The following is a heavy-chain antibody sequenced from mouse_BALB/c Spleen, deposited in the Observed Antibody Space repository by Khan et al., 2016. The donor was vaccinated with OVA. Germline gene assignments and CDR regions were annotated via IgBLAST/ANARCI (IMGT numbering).Heavy chain of an antibody. J-gene: IGHJ3*01. D-gene: IGHD2-4*01. CDR2: ILPGSGST. Sequence: QVQLKQSGAELMKPGASVKISCKATGYTFSSYWIEWVKQRPGHGLEWIGEILPGSGSTNYNEKFKGKATFTADTSSNTAYMQLSSLTSEDSAVYYCARGSMITTSFPFAYWGQGTLVTVSA. CDR1: GYTFSSYW. V-gene: IGHV1-9*01. CDR3: ARGSMITTSFPFAY.